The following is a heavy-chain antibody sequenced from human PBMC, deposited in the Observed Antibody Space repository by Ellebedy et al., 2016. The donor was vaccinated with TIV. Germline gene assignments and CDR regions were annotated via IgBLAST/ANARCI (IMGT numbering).Heavy chain of an antibody. CDR1: GGSFSGYY. D-gene: IGHD3-9*01. CDR3: ARGYGYDILTGYGLNYGMDV. J-gene: IGHJ6*02. V-gene: IGHV4-34*01. CDR2: INHSGST. Sequence: SETLSLXCAVYGGSFSGYYWSWIRQPPGKGLEWIGEINHSGSTNYNPSLKSRVTISVDTSKNQFSLKLSSVTAADTAVYYCARGYGYDILTGYGLNYGMDVWGQGTTVTVSS.